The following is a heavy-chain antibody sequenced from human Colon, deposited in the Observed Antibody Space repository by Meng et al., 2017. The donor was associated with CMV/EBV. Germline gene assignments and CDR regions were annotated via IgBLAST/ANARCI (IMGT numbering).Heavy chain of an antibody. V-gene: IGHV3-7*01. Sequence: GESLKISCAASGFTFSDCWMTWVRQAPGKGLEWVANIKPDGSEKYYVDSLRGRFTISRDNAKNSVYLQMNNLRAEDTAVYYCATTRVATAGTGWGQGTRVTVSS. D-gene: IGHD6-13*01. CDR1: GFTFSDCW. CDR3: ATTRVATAGTG. J-gene: IGHJ4*02. CDR2: IKPDGSEK.